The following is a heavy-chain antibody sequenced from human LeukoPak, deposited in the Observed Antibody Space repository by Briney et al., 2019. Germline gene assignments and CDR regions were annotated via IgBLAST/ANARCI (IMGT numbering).Heavy chain of an antibody. J-gene: IGHJ4*02. V-gene: IGHV3-23*01. D-gene: IGHD6-13*01. Sequence: GGSLRLSCAASGFTFSSYGMHWVRQAPGKGLEWVSAISGSGGSTYYADSVKGRFTISRDNSKNTLYLQMNSLRAEDTAVYYCAIAAAGYYFDYWGQGTLVTVSS. CDR2: ISGSGGST. CDR3: AIAAAGYYFDY. CDR1: GFTFSSYG.